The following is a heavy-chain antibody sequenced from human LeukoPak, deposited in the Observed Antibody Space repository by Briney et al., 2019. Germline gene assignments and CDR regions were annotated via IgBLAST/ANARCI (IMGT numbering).Heavy chain of an antibody. CDR2: IYPGDSDT. CDR1: GYSFTSYW. J-gene: IGHJ4*02. V-gene: IGHV5-51*01. CDR3: ARHFRSSSWIDY. D-gene: IGHD6-13*01. Sequence: GESLKISCKGSGYSFTSYWICWVRQMPGKGLEWMGIIYPGDSDTRYSPSFQGQVTISADKSISTAYLQWSSLKASDTVMYCCARHFRSSSWIDYWGQGTLVTVSS.